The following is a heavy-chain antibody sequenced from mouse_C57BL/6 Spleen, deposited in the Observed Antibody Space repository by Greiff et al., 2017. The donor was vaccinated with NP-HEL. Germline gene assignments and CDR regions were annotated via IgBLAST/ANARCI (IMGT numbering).Heavy chain of an antibody. CDR3: ARKITTVVDPFYAMDY. CDR2: ISSGSSTI. D-gene: IGHD1-1*01. J-gene: IGHJ4*01. CDR1: GFTFSDYG. V-gene: IGHV5-17*01. Sequence: VESGGGLVKPGGSLKLSCAASGFTFSDYGMHWVRQAPEKGLEWVAYISSGSSTIYYADTVKGRFTISRDNAKNTLFLQMTSLRSEDTAMYYCARKITTVVDPFYAMDYWGQGTSVTVSS.